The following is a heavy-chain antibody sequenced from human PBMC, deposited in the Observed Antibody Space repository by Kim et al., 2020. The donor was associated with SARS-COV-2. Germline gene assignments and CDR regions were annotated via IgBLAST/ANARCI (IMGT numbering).Heavy chain of an antibody. CDR3: TTVGRVY. V-gene: IGHV3-15*01. Sequence: GGSLRRSCAASGFTFNNAWMSWVRQAPGRGLEWVGHIKRKIDGGTIDYAAAVKDRFTISRDDSKNTLYLQMNNLKTEDTAVYYCTTVGRVYWGQGTLVSVST. CDR2: IKRKIDGGTI. J-gene: IGHJ4*02. CDR1: GFTFNNAW. D-gene: IGHD3-16*01.